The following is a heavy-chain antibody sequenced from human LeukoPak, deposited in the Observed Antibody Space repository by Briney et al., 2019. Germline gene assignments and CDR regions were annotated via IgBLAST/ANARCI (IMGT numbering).Heavy chain of an antibody. V-gene: IGHV4-59*01. Sequence: KSSETLSLTCAVYGGSFSGYYWSWIRQPPGKGLEWIGYIYYSGSTNYNPSLKSRVTISVDTSKNQFSLKLSSVTAADTAVYYCARRSSGYYYWYFDLWGRGTLVTVSS. CDR2: IYYSGST. CDR1: GGSFSGYY. D-gene: IGHD3-22*01. J-gene: IGHJ2*01. CDR3: ARRSSGYYYWYFDL.